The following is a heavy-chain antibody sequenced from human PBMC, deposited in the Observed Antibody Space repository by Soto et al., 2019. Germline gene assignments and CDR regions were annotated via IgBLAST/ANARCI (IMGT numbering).Heavy chain of an antibody. CDR1: GYTFTSYG. CDR3: ARAVAVAGWYYYYCGMDV. J-gene: IGHJ6*02. Sequence: AASVKVSCKASGYTFTSYGISWVRQAPGQGLEWMGWISAYNGNTNYAQKLQGRVTMTTDTSTSTAYMELRSLRSDDTAVYYCARAVAVAGWYYYYCGMDVWGQGTTVTVSS. V-gene: IGHV1-18*01. CDR2: ISAYNGNT. D-gene: IGHD6-19*01.